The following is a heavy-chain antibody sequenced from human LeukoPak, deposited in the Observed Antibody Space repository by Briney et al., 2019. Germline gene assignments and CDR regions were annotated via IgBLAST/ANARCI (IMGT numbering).Heavy chain of an antibody. CDR3: ADSGKYYDVLTGDINSRIHFDY. CDR2: IYWDADK. CDR1: GFSLTTGGAT. Sequence: KESGPTLVKPAQTLTLTCTFSGFSLTTGGATVAWIRQPPGKALEWLALIYWDADKRYSPSPKNRLTITKDTSKNQVVLTMTHIDPAETGRCFLADSGKYYDVLTGDINSRIHFDYWGQGALVTVSS. D-gene: IGHD3-9*01. J-gene: IGHJ4*02. V-gene: IGHV2-5*02.